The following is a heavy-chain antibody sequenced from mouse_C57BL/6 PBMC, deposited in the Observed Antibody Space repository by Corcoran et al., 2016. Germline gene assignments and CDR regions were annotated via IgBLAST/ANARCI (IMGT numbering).Heavy chain of an antibody. V-gene: IGHV9-3*01. CDR2: INTYSGVP. D-gene: IGHD1-1*01. CDR3: SRSRNYYGSSVGDY. J-gene: IGHJ2*01. Sequence: QIQLVQSGPELKKPGETVKISCKASGYTFTTYGMSWVKQAPGKGLKWMGWINTYSGVPTYADDFKGRFAFSLETSASTAYLQINNLKNEDTATYLCSRSRNYYGSSVGDYWGQGTTLTVSA. CDR1: GYTFTTYG.